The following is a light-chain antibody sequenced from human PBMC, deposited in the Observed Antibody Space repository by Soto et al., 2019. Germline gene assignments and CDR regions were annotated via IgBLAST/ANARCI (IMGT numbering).Light chain of an antibody. J-gene: IGLJ1*01. CDR1: SSDVGGYNY. CDR3: SSYAGSSYV. Sequence: QSALTQPPSASGSPGQSVTISCTGTSSDVGGYNYVSWYQQHPGKAPKLMIYEVSKRPSGVPDRFSGSKSGNTASLTVSGLQAEDEAHYYCSSYAGSSYVFGTGTKLTVL. CDR2: EVS. V-gene: IGLV2-8*01.